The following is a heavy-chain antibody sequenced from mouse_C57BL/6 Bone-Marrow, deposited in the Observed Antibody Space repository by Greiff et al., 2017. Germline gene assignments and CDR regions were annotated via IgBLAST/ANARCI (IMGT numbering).Heavy chain of an antibody. V-gene: IGHV2-2*01. CDR3: ARNGGSPDFDY. Sequence: VHLVESGPGLVQPSQSLSITCTVSGFSLTSYGVHWVRQSPGKGLEWLGVICSGGRTDYNAAFISSLSISKDNSKSQVFFKMNSVQADDTAIYCCARNGGSPDFDYWGQGTTLTVSS. CDR1: GFSLTSYG. CDR2: ICSGGRT. D-gene: IGHD1-1*02. J-gene: IGHJ2*01.